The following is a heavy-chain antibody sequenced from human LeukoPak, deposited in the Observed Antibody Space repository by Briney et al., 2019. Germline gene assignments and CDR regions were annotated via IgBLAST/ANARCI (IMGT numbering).Heavy chain of an antibody. V-gene: IGHV3-23*01. D-gene: IGHD1-26*01. CDR1: GFTFSSIA. CDR3: AKDLGRYRNNFFDY. Sequence: GGSLRLSCAASGFTFSSIAMSWVRQAPDKGLEWVSTISGSGGGTYYADSVKGRFTISRDDSKNTLYLQMNSLRADDTAVYYCAKDLGRYRNNFFDYWGQGNLVTVSS. J-gene: IGHJ4*02. CDR2: ISGSGGGT.